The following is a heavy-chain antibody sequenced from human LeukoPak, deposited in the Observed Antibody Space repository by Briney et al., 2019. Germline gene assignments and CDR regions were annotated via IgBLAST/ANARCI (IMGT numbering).Heavy chain of an antibody. CDR1: GFTFDDYG. D-gene: IGHD4-17*01. V-gene: IGHV3-7*01. CDR3: ARGGTVTLDY. J-gene: IGHJ4*02. Sequence: GGSLRLSCAASGFTFDDYGMSWVRQAPGKGLEWVANIKQDGSEKYYVDSVKGRFTISRDNAKNSLYLQMNSLRAEDTAVYYCARGGTVTLDYWGQGTLVTVSS. CDR2: IKQDGSEK.